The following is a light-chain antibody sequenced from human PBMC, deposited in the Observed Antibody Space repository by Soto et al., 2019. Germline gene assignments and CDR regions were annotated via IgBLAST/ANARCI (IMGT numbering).Light chain of an antibody. V-gene: IGLV2-14*01. Sequence: QCALTQPASVSGSPGQSITISCTRTSSDVGGYNYVSWYQQHPGKAPKLMIYEVSNRPSGVSNRFSGSKSGNTASLTISGLQAEDEADYYCSSYTSSSTLGVFGGGTQLTV. CDR3: SSYTSSSTLGV. CDR1: SSDVGGYNY. CDR2: EVS. J-gene: IGLJ3*02.